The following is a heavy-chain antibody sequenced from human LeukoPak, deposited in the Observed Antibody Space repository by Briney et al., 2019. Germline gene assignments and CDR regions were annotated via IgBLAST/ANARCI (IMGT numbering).Heavy chain of an antibody. CDR3: ARGFTVTAPSYAY. CDR2: ISGSGANT. D-gene: IGHD3-16*01. Sequence: GGSLRLSCAASGFTFTSYAMSWVRQAPGKGLEWVSGISGSGANTHYAQSAKGRFTISRDNSKTLYLQMNSLRAEDTAIYYCARGFTVTAPSYAYWGQGILVTVSS. J-gene: IGHJ4*02. V-gene: IGHV3-23*01. CDR1: GFTFTSYA.